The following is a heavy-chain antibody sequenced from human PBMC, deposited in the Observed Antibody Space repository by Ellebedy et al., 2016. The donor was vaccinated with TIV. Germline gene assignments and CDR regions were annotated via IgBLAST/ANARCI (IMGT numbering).Heavy chain of an antibody. CDR2: IYHTGST. CDR3: ARVRGPHNKNWFDP. D-gene: IGHD1-14*01. V-gene: IGHV4-61*08. J-gene: IGHJ5*02. CDR1: GGSISDSAYY. Sequence: SETLSLTCTVSGGSISDSAYYWNWIRQPPGKGLEWIAYIYHTGSTNYNPSLKSRVTLSIDTSKNQFSLNLSSVTAADTAVYYCARVRGPHNKNWFDPWGQGTQVTVSS.